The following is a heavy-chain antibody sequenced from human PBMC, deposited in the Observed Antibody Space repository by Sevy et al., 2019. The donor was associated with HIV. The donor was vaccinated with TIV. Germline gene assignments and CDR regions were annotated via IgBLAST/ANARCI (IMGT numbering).Heavy chain of an antibody. CDR2: IYPGDSDT. J-gene: IGHJ6*02. Sequence: GESLKISCKGSGYTFTDYWVGWVRQMPGKGLEWMGIIYPGDSDTTYCPSFQGQVTISADKSLSTAYLRWSSLKASDTAMYYCARGARGTRTSYCYYTLNIWGQGTTVTVSS. V-gene: IGHV5-51*01. D-gene: IGHD1-1*01. CDR3: ARGARGTRTSYCYYTLNI. CDR1: GYTFTDYW.